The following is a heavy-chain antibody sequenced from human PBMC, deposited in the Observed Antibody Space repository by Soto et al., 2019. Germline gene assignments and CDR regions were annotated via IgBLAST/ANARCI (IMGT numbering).Heavy chain of an antibody. D-gene: IGHD6-19*01. CDR1: RFTFSDYA. J-gene: IGHJ4*02. V-gene: IGHV3-30*18. CDR2: VSHDGRNT. Sequence: VQLVESGGGVVQPGRSLRLSCAAHRFTFSDYAIQWVRQAPGKGLEWVAVVSHDGRNTHYADSVKGRFTISRDSSKNTVSLEMTSLRAEDTAVYYCAKGGRQWLVTSDFNYWGQGALVTVSS. CDR3: AKGGRQWLVTSDFNY.